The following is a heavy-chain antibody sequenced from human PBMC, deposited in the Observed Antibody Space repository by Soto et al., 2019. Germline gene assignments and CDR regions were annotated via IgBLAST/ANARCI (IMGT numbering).Heavy chain of an antibody. V-gene: IGHV1-18*01. CDR1: GYTFSDYG. CDR2: VSTYNTNT. Sequence: QVQLVQSGPEVKMPGASVKVSCKTSGYTFSDYGLAWLRQTPGQRPEWMGWVSTYNTNTNYAQKFQGRVTMTTDTSTTTASMELRSLRSHDTAVYYCARELNTDSSAYYSFAYWGQGNLVTVSS. J-gene: IGHJ4*02. CDR3: ARELNTDSSAYYSFAY. D-gene: IGHD3-22*01.